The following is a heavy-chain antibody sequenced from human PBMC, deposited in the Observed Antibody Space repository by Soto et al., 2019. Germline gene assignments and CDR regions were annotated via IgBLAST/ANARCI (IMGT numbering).Heavy chain of an antibody. Sequence: TLSLTCTVSGGSISSYYWSWIRQPPGKALEWLARIDWDDDKYYSTSLKTRLTISKDTSKNQVVLTMTNMDPVDTATYYCARSYDILTGYYGPDDAFDIWGQGTMVTVSS. J-gene: IGHJ3*02. CDR3: ARSYDILTGYYGPDDAFDI. V-gene: IGHV2-70*11. D-gene: IGHD3-9*01. CDR2: IDWDDDK. CDR1: GGSISSYYW.